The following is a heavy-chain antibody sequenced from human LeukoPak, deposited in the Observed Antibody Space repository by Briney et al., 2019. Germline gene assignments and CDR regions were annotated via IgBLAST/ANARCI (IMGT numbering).Heavy chain of an antibody. J-gene: IGHJ4*02. D-gene: IGHD1-1*01. V-gene: IGHV4-4*09. Sequence: SETLSLTCTVSGGSISSYYLSWIRQPPGKGPEWIGYIYTSGSTNYNPSLKSRVTISVDTSKNQFSLKLSSMTPADPAVYYCASQTDNWNDEGSYYFDYWGQGTLVTVSS. CDR1: GGSISSYY. CDR2: IYTSGST. CDR3: ASQTDNWNDEGSYYFDY.